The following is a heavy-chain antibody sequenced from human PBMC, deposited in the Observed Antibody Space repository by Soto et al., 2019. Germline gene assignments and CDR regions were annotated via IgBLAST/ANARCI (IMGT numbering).Heavy chain of an antibody. V-gene: IGHV2-5*01. Sequence: QITLKESGPTLVKPTEPLTLTCSFSGLSLSTSGEGVGWIRQPPGKALECLALIYWNDDKRYSPSLKSRLTITKDTSKNQVVLTMTNMDPVDTATYYCAHSGGRGYYGSGSYRFDYWGQGTLVTVSS. CDR3: AHSGGRGYYGSGSYRFDY. CDR1: GLSLSTSGEG. D-gene: IGHD3-10*01. CDR2: IYWNDDK. J-gene: IGHJ4*02.